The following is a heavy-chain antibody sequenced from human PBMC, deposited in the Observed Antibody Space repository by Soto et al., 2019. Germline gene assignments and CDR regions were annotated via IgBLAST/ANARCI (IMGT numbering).Heavy chain of an antibody. CDR3: ARTYSSSWYAAFDI. CDR1: GGSISSYY. Sequence: SETLSLTCTVSGGSISSYYWSWIRQPPGKGLEWIGYIYYSGSTNYNPSLKSRVTISVDTSKNQFSLKLSSVTAADTAVYYCARTYSSSWYAAFDIWGQGTMVTVSS. J-gene: IGHJ3*02. V-gene: IGHV4-59*01. D-gene: IGHD6-13*01. CDR2: IYYSGST.